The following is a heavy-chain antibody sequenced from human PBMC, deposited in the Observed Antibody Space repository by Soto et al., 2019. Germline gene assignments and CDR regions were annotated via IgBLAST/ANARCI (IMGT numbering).Heavy chain of an antibody. Sequence: QVQLVRSGAEVKKPGASVKVSCKASGYTFTGYYMHWVRQAPGQGLEWMGWINPNSGGTNYAQKFQGWVTMTRDTSISTAYMELSRLRSDDTAVYYCARGDKVVVVAATLYFDYWGQGTLVTVSS. CDR2: INPNSGGT. CDR1: GYTFTGYY. J-gene: IGHJ4*02. D-gene: IGHD2-15*01. V-gene: IGHV1-2*04. CDR3: ARGDKVVVVAATLYFDY.